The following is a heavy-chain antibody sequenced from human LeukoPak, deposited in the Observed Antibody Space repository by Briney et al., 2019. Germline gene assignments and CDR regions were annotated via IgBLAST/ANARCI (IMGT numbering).Heavy chain of an antibody. CDR1: GYTFTSYD. CDR3: ARGRKYSSSFYSFDY. Sequence: ASVTVSCKASGYTFTSYDINWVRQATGQGLEWMGWMNPNSGNTGYAQKFQGRVTITRNTSISTAYMELSSLRSEDTAVYYCARGRKYSSSFYSFDYWGQGTLATVSS. D-gene: IGHD6-6*01. CDR2: MNPNSGNT. J-gene: IGHJ4*02. V-gene: IGHV1-8*03.